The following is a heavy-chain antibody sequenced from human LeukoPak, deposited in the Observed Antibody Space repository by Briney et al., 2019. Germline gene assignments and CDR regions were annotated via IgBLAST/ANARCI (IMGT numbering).Heavy chain of an antibody. D-gene: IGHD3-3*01. CDR3: ARGPSSTGYYDFWSGYQIFDY. V-gene: IGHV4-34*01. Sequence: SETLSLTCAVYGGSFSGYNWRWIRQPPGKGLEWIGEINHSGSTNYNPSLKSRVTISVDTSKNQFSLKLSSVTAADTAVYYCARGPSSTGYYDFWSGYQIFDYWGQGTLVTVSS. CDR1: GGSFSGYN. CDR2: INHSGST. J-gene: IGHJ4*02.